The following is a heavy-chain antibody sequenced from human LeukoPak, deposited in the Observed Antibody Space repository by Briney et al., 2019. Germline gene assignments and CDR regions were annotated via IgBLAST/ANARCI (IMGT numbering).Heavy chain of an antibody. CDR1: GGSFSGYY. D-gene: IGHD3-10*01. V-gene: IGHV4-34*01. J-gene: IGHJ5*02. Sequence: PSETLSLTCAVYGGSFSGYYWNWIRQPPGKGLEWIGEINHSGSTNYNPSLKSRVTISVDTSKNQFSLKLSSVTAADTAVYYCARGSWGGFTMVRGAHNWFDPWGQGTLVTVSS. CDR3: ARGSWGGFTMVRGAHNWFDP. CDR2: INHSGST.